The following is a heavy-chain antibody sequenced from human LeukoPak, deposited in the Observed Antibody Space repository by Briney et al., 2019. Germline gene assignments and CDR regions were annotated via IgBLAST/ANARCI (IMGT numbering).Heavy chain of an antibody. J-gene: IGHJ4*02. Sequence: GGSLRLSCTASGFAFDEHGMSWVRQGPGKGLEWVSGINWSGGSTGYADPLRGRFTISRDNAKNSLYLQMDSLRAEDTALYYCARAPITSPFYFDYWGQGTLVTVSS. CDR2: INWSGGST. V-gene: IGHV3-20*04. CDR1: GFAFDEHG. CDR3: ARAPITSPFYFDY. D-gene: IGHD2-2*01.